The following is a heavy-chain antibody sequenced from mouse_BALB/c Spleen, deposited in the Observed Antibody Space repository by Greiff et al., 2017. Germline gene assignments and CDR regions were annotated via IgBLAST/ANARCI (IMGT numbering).Heavy chain of an antibody. CDR2: ISSGGST. V-gene: IGHV5-6-5*01. J-gene: IGHJ2*01. Sequence: EVHLVESGGGLVKPGGSLKLSCAASGFTFSSYAMSWVRQTPEKRLEWVASISSGGSTYYPDSVKGRFTISRDNARNILYLQMSSLRSEDTAMYYCARGRFGNYGSFFDYWGQGTTLTVSS. CDR1: GFTFSSYA. D-gene: IGHD1-1*01. CDR3: ARGRFGNYGSFFDY.